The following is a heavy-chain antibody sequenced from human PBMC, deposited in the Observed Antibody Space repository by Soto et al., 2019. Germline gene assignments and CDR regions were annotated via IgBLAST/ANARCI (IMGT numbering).Heavy chain of an antibody. Sequence: GDSLQVSCKASGYTFTGYYMHWVRQAPGQGLEWMGWINPNSGGTNYAQKFQGWVTMTRDTSISTAYMELSRLRSDDTAVYYCASGTGTHSPTGCDPWGNATKGTV. D-gene: IGHD1-1*01. CDR1: GYTFTGYY. CDR2: INPNSGGT. V-gene: IGHV1-2*04. CDR3: ASGTGTHSPTGCDP. J-gene: IGHJ6*03.